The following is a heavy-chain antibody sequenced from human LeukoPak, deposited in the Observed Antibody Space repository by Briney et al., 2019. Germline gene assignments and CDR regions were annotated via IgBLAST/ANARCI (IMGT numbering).Heavy chain of an antibody. CDR1: GVTLSDLW. V-gene: IGHV3-74*01. J-gene: IGHJ4*02. CDR3: TTAFEY. Sequence: LTGGSLSLSCALPGVTLSDLWMHWVRQVPGQGPVWVSGINNDGSRTFYADSVKGGFTISRDNAKQTVYLQMNSLRAEDTAVYYCTTAFEYWGRGTLVTVSS. CDR2: INNDGSRT.